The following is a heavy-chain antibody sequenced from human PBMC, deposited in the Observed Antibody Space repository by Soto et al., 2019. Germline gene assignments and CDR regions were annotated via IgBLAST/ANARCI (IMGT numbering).Heavy chain of an antibody. CDR1: GYTFTSYG. CDR2: ISAYNGNT. V-gene: IGHV1-18*01. CDR3: ARDRQLEMIGDY. J-gene: IGHJ4*02. D-gene: IGHD6-13*01. Sequence: QVQLVQSGAEVKKPGASVKVSCKASGYTFTSYGISWVRQAPGQGLEWMGWISAYNGNTTYEQKLQGRVTMTTDTSTSTADMELRSLRSDDTAVYYCARDRQLEMIGDYWGQGTLVTVSS.